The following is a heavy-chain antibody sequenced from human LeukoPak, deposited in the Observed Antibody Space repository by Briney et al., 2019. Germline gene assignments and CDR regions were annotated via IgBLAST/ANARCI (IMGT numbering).Heavy chain of an antibody. Sequence: SVKVSCKASGGTFSSYAISWVRQAPGQGLEWMGGINPIFGTANYAQKFQGRVTITTDESTSTAYMELSSLRSEDTAVYYCARPQGAAGTRPLGAFDIWGQGTMVTVSS. CDR2: INPIFGTA. V-gene: IGHV1-69*05. CDR1: GGTFSSYA. D-gene: IGHD6-13*01. CDR3: ARPQGAAGTRPLGAFDI. J-gene: IGHJ3*02.